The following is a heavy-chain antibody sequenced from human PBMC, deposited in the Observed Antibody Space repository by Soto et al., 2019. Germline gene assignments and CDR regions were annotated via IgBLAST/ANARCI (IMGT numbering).Heavy chain of an antibody. Sequence: QVQLVQSGVEVTKPGASVKVSCKVSGDSFTSFAISWVRQAPGQGLEWMGWISTYNVNTNNGPKAQGIVTLTTGTSTRTDYMALRRLRSGDTAVYYCAAESFFAALQYWGQGTLVTVSS. D-gene: IGHD3-10*01. J-gene: IGHJ4*02. CDR1: GDSFTSFA. CDR2: ISTYNVNT. V-gene: IGHV1-18*01. CDR3: AAESFFAALQY.